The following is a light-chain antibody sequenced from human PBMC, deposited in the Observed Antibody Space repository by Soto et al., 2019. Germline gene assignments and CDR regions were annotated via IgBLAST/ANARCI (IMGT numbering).Light chain of an antibody. CDR3: QQYNNWPVT. J-gene: IGKJ4*01. CDR1: QSVSNN. Sequence: DIVLTQSPGPLSLSPGERATLSCMSSQSVSNNYLAWYQQKPGQAPRLIIYGASNRATGIPDRFSGSWSGTEFTLTISGLQSEDVATYYCQQYNNWPVTFGGGTKVDIK. CDR2: GAS. V-gene: IGKV3D-15*01.